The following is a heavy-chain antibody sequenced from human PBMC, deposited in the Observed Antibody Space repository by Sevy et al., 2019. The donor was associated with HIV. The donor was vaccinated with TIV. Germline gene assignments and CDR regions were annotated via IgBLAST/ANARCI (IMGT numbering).Heavy chain of an antibody. D-gene: IGHD3-16*01. CDR1: GGTFDTYS. CDR3: ARDRDITFGGGDAFDI. V-gene: IGHV1-69*06. Sequence: ASVKVSCKASGGTFDTYSISWRRQAPGRGLEWMGGITPMFDTAYYAQNFQGRVTIVADKSTSTAYMELRSLRFEDSAVFYCARDRDITFGGGDAFDIWGQGTMVTVSS. CDR2: ITPMFDTA. J-gene: IGHJ3*02.